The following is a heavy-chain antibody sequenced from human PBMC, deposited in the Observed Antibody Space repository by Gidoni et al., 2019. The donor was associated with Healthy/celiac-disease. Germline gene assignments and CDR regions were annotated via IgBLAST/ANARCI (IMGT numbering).Heavy chain of an antibody. CDR2: ISYDGINK. CDR3: AKADSCSSTSCYFFRVYYYGMDV. J-gene: IGHJ6*04. V-gene: IGHV3-30*18. D-gene: IGHD2-2*01. Sequence: QVQLVESGGGVVQPGRSLRLSCAASGFTFSSHGMHWVRQAPGKGLEWVAVISYDGINKYYADSVKGRFTISRDNSKNTLYLQMNSLRAEDTAVYYCAKADSCSSTSCYFFRVYYYGMDVWGKGTTVTVSS. CDR1: GFTFSSHG.